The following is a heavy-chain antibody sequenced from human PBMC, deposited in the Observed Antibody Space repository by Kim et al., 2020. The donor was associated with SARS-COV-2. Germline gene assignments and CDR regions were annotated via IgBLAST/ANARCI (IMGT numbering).Heavy chain of an antibody. Sequence: GGSLRLSCTASGFTFGDYAMSWFRQAPGKGLEWVGFIRSKAYGGTTEYAASVKGRFTISRDDSKSIAYLQMNSLKTEDTAVYYCTSPYSSGAAAGEFYYYYGMDVWGQGTTVTVSS. J-gene: IGHJ6*02. V-gene: IGHV3-49*03. D-gene: IGHD6-13*01. CDR2: IRSKAYGGTT. CDR3: TSPYSSGAAAGEFYYYYGMDV. CDR1: GFTFGDYA.